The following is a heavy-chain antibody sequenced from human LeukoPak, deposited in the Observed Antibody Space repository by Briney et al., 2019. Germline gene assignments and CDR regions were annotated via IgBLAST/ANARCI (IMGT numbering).Heavy chain of an antibody. J-gene: IGHJ6*02. CDR3: AREGSGSTEDYYYYYGMDV. CDR1: GFRFSNFA. D-gene: IGHD3-10*01. Sequence: GGSLRLSCAASGFRFSNFATSWVRQAPGKGLEWVSVIYSGGSTYYADSVKGRFTISRHNSKNTLYLQMNSLRAEDTAVYYCAREGSGSTEDYYYYYGMDVWGQGTTVTVSS. CDR2: IYSGGST. V-gene: IGHV3-53*04.